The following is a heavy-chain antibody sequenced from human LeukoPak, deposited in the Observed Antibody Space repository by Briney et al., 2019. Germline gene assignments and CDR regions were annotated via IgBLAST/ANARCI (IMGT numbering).Heavy chain of an antibody. Sequence: SETLSLTCAVSGGSIGSGDYSWSWIRQPPGKGLEWIGYIYHSGSTYYNPSLKSRVTISVDRSKNQFSLNLNSVTAADTAVYYCARSLPLMVHETRGEAWFDPWGQGTLVSVSS. D-gene: IGHD2-8*01. CDR3: ARSLPLMVHETRGEAWFDP. CDR2: IYHSGST. CDR1: GGSIGSGDYS. V-gene: IGHV4-30-2*01. J-gene: IGHJ5*02.